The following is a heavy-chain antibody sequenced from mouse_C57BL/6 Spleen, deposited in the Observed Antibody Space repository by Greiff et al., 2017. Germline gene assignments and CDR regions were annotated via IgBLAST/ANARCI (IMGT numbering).Heavy chain of an antibody. CDR1: GFTFSSYG. J-gene: IGHJ4*01. CDR3: ARQDDGYCSYYAMDY. D-gene: IGHD2-3*01. V-gene: IGHV5-6*01. CDR2: ISSGGSYT. Sequence: EVQLQESGGDLVKPGGSLKLSCAASGFTFSSYGMSWVRQTPDKRLEWVATISSGGSYTYYPDSVKGRFTISRDNAKNTLYLQMSSLKSEDTAMYYCARQDDGYCSYYAMDYWGQGTSVTVSS.